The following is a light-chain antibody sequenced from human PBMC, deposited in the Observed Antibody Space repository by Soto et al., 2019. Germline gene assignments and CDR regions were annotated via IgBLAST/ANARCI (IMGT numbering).Light chain of an antibody. J-gene: IGKJ5*01. CDR2: DAS. CDR3: QQYNTYST. CDR1: QNIRNL. V-gene: IGKV1-5*01. Sequence: DIPMTQSPSTLAAAVGESVTITCRASQNIRNLLAWYQQKPGKAPKPLIYDASTLKSGVPSRFSGSGSGSEFNFTITGLQPDDFATYFCQQYNTYSTFGQGTRLEIK.